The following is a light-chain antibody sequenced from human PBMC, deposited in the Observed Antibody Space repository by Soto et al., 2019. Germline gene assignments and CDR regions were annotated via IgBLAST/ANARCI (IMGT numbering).Light chain of an antibody. Sequence: DIQMTQSPSSLSASVGDRVTITCRASQNIRDYLNWYQQKPGKPPKLLIYGASTLQSGAPSRFSGCGFGSDFTLSISSLQPEDFASYYCQQTYLSPPTFGGETKVEIK. CDR3: QQTYLSPPT. J-gene: IGKJ4*01. CDR2: GAS. CDR1: QNIRDY. V-gene: IGKV1-39*01.